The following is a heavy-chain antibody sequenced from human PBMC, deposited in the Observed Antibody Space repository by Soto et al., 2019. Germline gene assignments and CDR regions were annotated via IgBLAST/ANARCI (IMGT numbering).Heavy chain of an antibody. CDR2: IYYSGST. Sequence: SETLSLTCTVSGGSISSSSYYWGWIRQPPGKGLEWIGSIYYSGSTYYNPSLKSRVTISVDTSKNQFSLKLSSVTAADTAVYYCARHGGGSSSWYYYYYYYMDGWGKGTKVTVSS. D-gene: IGHD6-13*01. CDR3: ARHGGGSSSWYYYYYYYMDG. V-gene: IGHV4-39*01. J-gene: IGHJ6*03. CDR1: GGSISSSSYY.